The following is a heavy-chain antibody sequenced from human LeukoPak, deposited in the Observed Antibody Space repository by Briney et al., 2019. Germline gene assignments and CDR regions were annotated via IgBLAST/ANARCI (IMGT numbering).Heavy chain of an antibody. CDR2: IYPNSGVT. CDR1: GYTFTSYD. Sequence: GASVKVSCKASGYTFTSYDINWVRQAAGQGLEWMGWIYPNSGVTNFAQNFQGRLTMTTDTSISTAYMELSRLTSDDTTVYYCARELGINAFDVGGQGTLVTVSS. CDR3: ARELGINAFDV. J-gene: IGHJ3*01. V-gene: IGHV1-2*02. D-gene: IGHD1-26*01.